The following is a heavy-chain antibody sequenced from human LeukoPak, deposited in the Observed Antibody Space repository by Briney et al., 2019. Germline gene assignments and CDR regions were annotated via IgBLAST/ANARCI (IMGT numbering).Heavy chain of an antibody. CDR3: ARHDQLGEQASSIIY. J-gene: IGHJ4*02. D-gene: IGHD7-27*01. CDR2: IYPGDSET. CDR1: GYGFSSYW. Sequence: GESLKISCKGSGYGFSSYWIGWVRQIPGKGLEWMGIIYPGDSETRYSPTFQGQVTLSADKSISTAYLQWSSLRASDTAMYYCARHDQLGEQASSIIYWGQGTPVTVSS. V-gene: IGHV5-51*01.